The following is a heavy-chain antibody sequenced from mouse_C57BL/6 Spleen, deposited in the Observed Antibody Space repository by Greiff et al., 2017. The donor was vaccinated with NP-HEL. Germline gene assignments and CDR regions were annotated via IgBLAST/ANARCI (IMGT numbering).Heavy chain of an antibody. Sequence: DVKLVESGGGLVKPGGSLKLTCAASGFTFSDYGMHWVRQAPEKGLEWVAYISSGSSTIYYADTVKGRFTISRDNAKNTLFLQMTSLRSEDTAMYYCARSDYGSSFDYWGQGTTLTVSS. D-gene: IGHD1-1*01. V-gene: IGHV5-17*01. CDR3: ARSDYGSSFDY. CDR1: GFTFSDYG. J-gene: IGHJ2*01. CDR2: ISSGSSTI.